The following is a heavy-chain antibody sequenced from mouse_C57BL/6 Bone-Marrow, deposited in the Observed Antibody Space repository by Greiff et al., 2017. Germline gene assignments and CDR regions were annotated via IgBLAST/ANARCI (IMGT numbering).Heavy chain of an antibody. Sequence: LVESGAELVRPGASVTLSCKASGYTLTDYEMHWVKQTPVHGLEWIGAIDPETGGTAYNQKFKGKAILTADKSSSTAYMELRSLTSEDSAVYYCTRSSYSLYWGQGTTLTVSS. V-gene: IGHV1-15*01. CDR1: GYTLTDYE. CDR2: IDPETGGT. CDR3: TRSSYSLY. J-gene: IGHJ2*01. D-gene: IGHD2-12*01.